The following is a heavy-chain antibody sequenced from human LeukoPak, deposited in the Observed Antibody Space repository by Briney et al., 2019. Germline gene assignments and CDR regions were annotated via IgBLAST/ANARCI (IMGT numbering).Heavy chain of an antibody. Sequence: PGGSLRLSCAASGFTFSSYAMSWVRQAPGKGLEWVSAISGSGGSTYYADSVKGRFTISRDNSKNTLYLQMNSLRAEDTAVYYCAKGAGRTYYYGSGSYPSLYYGMDVWGQGTTVTVSS. V-gene: IGHV3-23*01. J-gene: IGHJ6*02. D-gene: IGHD3-10*01. CDR3: AKGAGRTYYYGSGSYPSLYYGMDV. CDR1: GFTFSSYA. CDR2: ISGSGGST.